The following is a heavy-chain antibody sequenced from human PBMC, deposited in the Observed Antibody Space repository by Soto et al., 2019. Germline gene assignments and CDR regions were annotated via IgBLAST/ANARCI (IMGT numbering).Heavy chain of an antibody. D-gene: IGHD6-19*01. CDR2: IIPTFGTA. J-gene: IGHJ6*02. Sequence: QVQLVQSGAEVKKPGSSVKVSCKASGGTFSSYAISWVRQAPGQGLEWRGGIIPTFGTANYAQKFQGRVTITEXXXTXXAHMELSSRRSEHTALYYCANPPNESSGYYYGMDVWGQGTTVTVS. CDR3: ANPPNESSGYYYGMDV. V-gene: IGHV1-69*12. CDR1: GGTFSSYA.